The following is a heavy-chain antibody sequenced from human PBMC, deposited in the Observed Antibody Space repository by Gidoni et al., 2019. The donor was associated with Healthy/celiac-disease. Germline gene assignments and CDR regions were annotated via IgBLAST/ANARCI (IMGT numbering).Heavy chain of an antibody. CDR1: GFTFSSYG. CDR3: ARDSAYDSSGYYPS. V-gene: IGHV3-33*01. J-gene: IGHJ5*02. CDR2: IWYDGSNK. Sequence: QVQLVASGGGVVQPGRSLRLSCDASGFTFSSYGMHWVRQAPGKGLKWVAVIWYDGSNKYYADSVKGRFTISRDNSKNTLYLQMNSLRAEDTAVYYCARDSAYDSSGYYPSWGQGTLVTVSS. D-gene: IGHD3-22*01.